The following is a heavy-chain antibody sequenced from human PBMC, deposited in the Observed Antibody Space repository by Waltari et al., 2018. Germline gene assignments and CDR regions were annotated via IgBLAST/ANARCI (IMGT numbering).Heavy chain of an antibody. V-gene: IGHV1-2*02. CDR3: ARTYQSGSYSDY. Sequence: QVQLVQSGAEVKKPGASVQVSCKTSGYPFTSYYMHWVRQAPGQGLEWMGWINTRNGGTNYAQKYQGRVTMTRDTSISTAYMELSRLISNDTAVYYCARTYQSGSYSDYWGQGTPVTVSS. CDR1: GYPFTSYY. J-gene: IGHJ4*02. CDR2: INTRNGGT. D-gene: IGHD1-26*01.